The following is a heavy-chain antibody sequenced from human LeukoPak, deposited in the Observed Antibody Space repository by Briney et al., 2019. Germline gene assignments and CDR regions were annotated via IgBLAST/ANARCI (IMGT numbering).Heavy chain of an antibody. CDR3: ARENAILCTNGVCYICWFDP. J-gene: IGHJ5*02. CDR1: GYTFTGYY. Sequence: GASVKVSFKAAGYTFTGYYTHWVRQAPGQGLEWMGWINPNSGGTNYAQKFQGRVTMTRDTSISTAYMELSRLRSDDTAVYYCARENAILCTNGVCYICWFDPWGQGTLVTVSS. V-gene: IGHV1-2*02. D-gene: IGHD2-8*01. CDR2: INPNSGGT.